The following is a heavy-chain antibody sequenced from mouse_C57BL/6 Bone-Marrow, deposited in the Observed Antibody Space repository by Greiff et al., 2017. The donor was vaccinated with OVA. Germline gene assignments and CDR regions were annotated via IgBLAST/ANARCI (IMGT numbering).Heavy chain of an antibody. V-gene: IGHV1-50*01. CDR2: IDPSDSYT. Sequence: QVQLQQPGAELVKPGASVKLSCKASGYTFTSYWMQWVKQRPGQGLEWIGEIDPSDSYTNYNQKSKGKATLTVDTSSSTAYMQLSSLTSEDSAVYYCARPSSYYYGSSYCAMDYWGQGTSVTVSS. CDR1: GYTFTSYW. CDR3: ARPSSYYYGSSYCAMDY. D-gene: IGHD1-1*01. J-gene: IGHJ4*01.